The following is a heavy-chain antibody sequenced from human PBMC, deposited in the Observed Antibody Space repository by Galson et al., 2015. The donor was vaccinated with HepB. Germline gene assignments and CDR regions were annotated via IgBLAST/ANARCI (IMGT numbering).Heavy chain of an antibody. CDR1: GFSLSTSGMC. CDR2: IDWDDDK. J-gene: IGHJ4*02. CDR3: ARIRDSSGWRYYFDY. V-gene: IGHV2-70*01. D-gene: IGHD6-19*01. Sequence: PALVKPTQTLTLTCTFSGFSLSTSGMCVSWIRQPPGKALEWLALIDWDDDKYYSTSLKTRLTISKGTSKNQVVLTMTNMDPVDTATYYCARIRDSSGWRYYFDYWGQGTLVTVSS.